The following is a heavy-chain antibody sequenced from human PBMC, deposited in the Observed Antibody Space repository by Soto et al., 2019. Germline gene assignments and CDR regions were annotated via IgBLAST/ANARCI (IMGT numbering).Heavy chain of an antibody. J-gene: IGHJ6*03. CDR3: TTDRPLGQLRLFYYYYYMDV. Sequence: EVQLVESGGGLVKPGGSLRLSCAASGFTFSNAWMSWVRQAPGKGLEWVGRIKSKTDGGTTDYAAPVKGRFTISRDDSKNTLYLQMNSLKTEDTAVYYCTTDRPLGQLRLFYYYYYMDVWGKGTTVTVSS. V-gene: IGHV3-15*01. CDR1: GFTFSNAW. CDR2: IKSKTDGGTT. D-gene: IGHD5-18*01.